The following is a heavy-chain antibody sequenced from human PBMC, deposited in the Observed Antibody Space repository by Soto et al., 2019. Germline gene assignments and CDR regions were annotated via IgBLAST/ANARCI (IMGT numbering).Heavy chain of an antibody. CDR2: FDPEDGET. V-gene: IGHV1-24*01. Sequence: ASVKVSCKVSGYTLTELSVHWVRQAPGKGLEWMGGFDPEDGETIYAQKFQGRVTMTEDTSTDTAYMELSSLRSEDTAVYYCATEGRYYDILTGYYYWGQGTLVTVSS. J-gene: IGHJ4*02. D-gene: IGHD3-9*01. CDR3: ATEGRYYDILTGYYY. CDR1: GYTLTELS.